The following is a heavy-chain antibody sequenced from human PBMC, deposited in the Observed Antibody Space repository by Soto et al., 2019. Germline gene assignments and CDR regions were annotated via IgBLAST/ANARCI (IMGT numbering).Heavy chain of an antibody. Sequence: EVQLVESGGGLVQPGRSLRLSCAASGFTFDDYAMHWVRQAPGKGLEWVSGISWNGGNIGYADSVKGRFTISRDNAKNSLFLQMNSLRVDDTALYFCAKDIYSSSSGQDYWGQGTPVTVSS. J-gene: IGHJ4*02. CDR3: AKDIYSSSSGQDY. CDR1: GFTFDDYA. CDR2: ISWNGGNI. D-gene: IGHD6-6*01. V-gene: IGHV3-9*01.